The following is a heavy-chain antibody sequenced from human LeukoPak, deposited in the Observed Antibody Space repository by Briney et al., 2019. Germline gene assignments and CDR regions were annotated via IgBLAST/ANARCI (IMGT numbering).Heavy chain of an antibody. Sequence: PGGSLRLSCAASGFTFSSYGMSWVRQAPGKGLEWVSAISGSGGSTYYADSVKGRFTISRDNSKNTLYLQMNSLRAEDTAVYYCAKGPNRGYGSGSYYNPTPFDYWGQGTLVTVSS. CDR2: ISGSGGST. V-gene: IGHV3-23*01. CDR3: AKGPNRGYGSGSYYNPTPFDY. CDR1: GFTFSSYG. J-gene: IGHJ4*02. D-gene: IGHD3-10*01.